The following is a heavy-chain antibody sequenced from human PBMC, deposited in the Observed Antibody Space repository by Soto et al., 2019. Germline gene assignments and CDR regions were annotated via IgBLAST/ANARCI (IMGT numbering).Heavy chain of an antibody. CDR2: IYYSGST. Sequence: QVQLQESGPGLVKPSETLSLTCTVSGGSISSYYWSWIRQPPGKGLEWIGYIYYSGSTNYNPSLKRRFTISVDTSKNHFSLKLGSVTAADTAVYYCARRWGRTFDYWGQGTLVTVSS. CDR1: GGSISSYY. CDR3: ARRWGRTFDY. D-gene: IGHD1-26*01. J-gene: IGHJ4*02. V-gene: IGHV4-59*08.